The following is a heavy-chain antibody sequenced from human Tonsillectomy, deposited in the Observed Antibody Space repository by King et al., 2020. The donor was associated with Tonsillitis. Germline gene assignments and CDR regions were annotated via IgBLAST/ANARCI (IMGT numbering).Heavy chain of an antibody. CDR1: GGSISSYY. J-gene: IGHJ4*02. D-gene: IGHD3-22*01. V-gene: IGHV4-4*07. CDR2: IYTSGST. Sequence: QLQESGPGLVKPSETLSLTCTVSGGSISSYYWSWIRQPAGKGLEWIGRIYTSGSTNYNPSLKSRVTMSVDTSKNQFSLKLSSVTAADTAVYYCARGGLGYYDSRCYYPGTFDYWGQGTLVTVSS. CDR3: ARGGLGYYDSRCYYPGTFDY.